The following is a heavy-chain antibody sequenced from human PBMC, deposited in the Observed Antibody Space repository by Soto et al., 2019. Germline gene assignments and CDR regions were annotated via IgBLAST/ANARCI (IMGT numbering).Heavy chain of an antibody. D-gene: IGHD1-1*01. V-gene: IGHV1-2*04. CDR1: GYTFTGYY. Sequence: GASVKVSCKASGYTFTGYYMHWVRQAPGQGLEWMGWINPNSGGTNYAQKFQGWVTMTRDTSISTAYMELSRLRSDDTAVYYCASYRYLRDYYYGMDVWGQGTTVTVSS. CDR2: INPNSGGT. J-gene: IGHJ6*02. CDR3: ASYRYLRDYYYGMDV.